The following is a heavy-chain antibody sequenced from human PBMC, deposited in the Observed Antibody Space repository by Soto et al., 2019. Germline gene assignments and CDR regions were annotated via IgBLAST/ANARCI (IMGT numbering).Heavy chain of an antibody. Sequence: EVQLVESGGGLVQPGGSLRLSCAASGFTVSSNYMSWVRQAPGKGLEWVSVIYSGGSTYYADSVKGRFTISRDNSKNTLXLQMDSLRAEDTAVYYCARGRCCSGGSWYSGDCELWGRGTLVTGSS. V-gene: IGHV3-66*01. CDR2: IYSGGST. J-gene: IGHJ2*01. CDR3: ARGRCCSGGSWYSGDCEL. CDR1: GFTVSSNY. D-gene: IGHD2-15*01.